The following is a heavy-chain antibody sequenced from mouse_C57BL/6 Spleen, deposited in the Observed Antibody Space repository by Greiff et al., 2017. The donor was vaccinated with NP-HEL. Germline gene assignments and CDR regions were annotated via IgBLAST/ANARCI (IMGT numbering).Heavy chain of an antibody. Sequence: EVQLQQSGPELVKPGASVEMSCKASGYTFTDYNMHWVKQSHGKSLEWIGYINPNNGGTSYNQKFKGKATLTVNKSSSTAYMELRSLTSEDSAVYYCAPYYGSSYGYWGQGTTLTVSS. CDR3: APYYGSSYGY. CDR1: GYTFTDYN. V-gene: IGHV1-22*01. D-gene: IGHD1-1*01. CDR2: INPNNGGT. J-gene: IGHJ2*01.